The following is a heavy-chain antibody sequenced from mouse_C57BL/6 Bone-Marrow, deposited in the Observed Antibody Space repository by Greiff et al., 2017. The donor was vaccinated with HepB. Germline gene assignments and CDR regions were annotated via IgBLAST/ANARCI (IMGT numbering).Heavy chain of an antibody. J-gene: IGHJ3*01. CDR3: VRDYDSFAY. CDR1: GFSFNTYA. CDR2: IRSKSNNYAT. Sequence: EVMLVESGGGLVQPKGSLKLSCAASGFSFNTYAMNWVRQAPGKGLEWVARIRSKSNNYATYYADSVKDRFTISRDDSESMLYLQMNNLKTEDTAMYYCVRDYDSFAYWGQGTLVTVSA. V-gene: IGHV10-1*01. D-gene: IGHD2-4*01.